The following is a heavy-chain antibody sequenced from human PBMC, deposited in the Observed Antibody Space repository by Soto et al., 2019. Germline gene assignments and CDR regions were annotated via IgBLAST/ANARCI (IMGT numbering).Heavy chain of an antibody. CDR1: GGSISSSSYY. CDR3: ARLSNGDYYYYYGMDV. Sequence: SETLSLTCTVSGGSISSSSYYWGWIRQPPGKGLEWIGSIFYSGSTYYNPSLKSRVTISVDTSKNQFSLKLSSVTAADTAVYYCARLSNGDYYYYYGMDVWGQGTTVTVSS. CDR2: IFYSGST. D-gene: IGHD4-17*01. V-gene: IGHV4-39*01. J-gene: IGHJ6*02.